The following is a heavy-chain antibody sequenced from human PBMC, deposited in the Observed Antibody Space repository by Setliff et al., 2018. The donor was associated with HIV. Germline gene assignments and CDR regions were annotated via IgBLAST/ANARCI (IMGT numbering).Heavy chain of an antibody. J-gene: IGHJ3*02. CDR2: FYREEGEA. CDR1: GHTHTKLS. V-gene: IGHV1-24*01. D-gene: IGHD3-22*01. Sequence: ASVKVSCKVPGHTHTKLSMHWVRQAPGKGLEWMGAFYREEGEAFYPQNFQGRLTMTEDTSTDTAYMELSSLRFEDTAVYFCATGSEVVIIHEAFDMWGQGTMVTVSS. CDR3: ATGSEVVIIHEAFDM.